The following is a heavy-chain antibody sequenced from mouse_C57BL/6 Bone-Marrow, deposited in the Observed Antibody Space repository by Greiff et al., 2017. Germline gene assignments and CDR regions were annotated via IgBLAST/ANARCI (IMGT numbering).Heavy chain of an antibody. Sequence: QVQLQQPGAELVMPGASVKLSCKASGYTFTSYWMHWVKQRPGQGLEWIGEIDPSDSYTNYNQKFKGKSTLTVDKSSSTAYMPLSSLTSEDSAVYYCARDTVVANYYAMDYWGQGTSVTVSS. CDR3: ARDTVVANYYAMDY. V-gene: IGHV1-69*01. D-gene: IGHD1-1*01. CDR1: GYTFTSYW. J-gene: IGHJ4*01. CDR2: IDPSDSYT.